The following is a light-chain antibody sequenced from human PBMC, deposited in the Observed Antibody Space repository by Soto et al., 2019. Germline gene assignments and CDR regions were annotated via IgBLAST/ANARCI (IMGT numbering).Light chain of an antibody. Sequence: DIQLTQSPSFLSASVGDRVTITCRASQGISRYLSWYQQKPGKAPKILIYAASTLQTGVPSRFRPSGSGTDFTLTISSLQPEDLATYYCQPTYSYPLTLAGGTKVDIK. CDR1: QGISRY. J-gene: IGKJ4*01. CDR2: AAS. V-gene: IGKV1-9*01. CDR3: QPTYSYPLT.